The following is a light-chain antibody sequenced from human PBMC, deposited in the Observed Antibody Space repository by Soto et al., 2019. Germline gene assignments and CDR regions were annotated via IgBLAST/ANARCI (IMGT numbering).Light chain of an antibody. J-gene: IGLJ2*01. Sequence: QSALTQPPSASGSPGQSVTISCTGTSSDVGGYNYVSWYQQHAGKAPKLMIYDVNQRPSGVPDRFSGSKSGNTASLTVSGLQAEDEADYSCSSYGGSDNLVFGGGTKLTVL. CDR1: SSDVGGYNY. CDR3: SSYGGSDNLV. V-gene: IGLV2-8*01. CDR2: DVN.